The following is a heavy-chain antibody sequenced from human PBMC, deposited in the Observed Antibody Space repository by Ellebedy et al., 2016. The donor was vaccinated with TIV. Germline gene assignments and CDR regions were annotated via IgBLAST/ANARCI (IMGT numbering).Heavy chain of an antibody. CDR1: RVTFRSYW. Sequence: GESLKISCAAPRVTFRSYWMHWVRQAPGEGLVWVARINNDGSSTNYADSVKGRFTISRDNAESILYLQMNSLRVEDTAMYYCAGDLDVWGQGILVTVSS. D-gene: IGHD3-3*01. V-gene: IGHV3-74*01. J-gene: IGHJ4*02. CDR3: AGDLDV. CDR2: INNDGSST.